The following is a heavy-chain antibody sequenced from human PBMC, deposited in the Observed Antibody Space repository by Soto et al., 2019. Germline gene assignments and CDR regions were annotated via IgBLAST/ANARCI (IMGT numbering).Heavy chain of an antibody. CDR2: IIPIFGTA. D-gene: IGHD4-17*01. Sequence: GASVKVSCKASGGTFSSYAISWVGQAPGQGLEWMGGIIPIFGTANYAQKFQGRVTITADESTSTAYMELSSLRSEDTAVYYCARDGGDYGDYYYWGQGTLVTVSS. CDR1: GGTFSSYA. CDR3: ARDGGDYGDYYY. V-gene: IGHV1-69*13. J-gene: IGHJ4*02.